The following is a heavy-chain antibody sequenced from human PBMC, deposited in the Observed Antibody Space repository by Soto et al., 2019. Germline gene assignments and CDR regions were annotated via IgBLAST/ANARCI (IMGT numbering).Heavy chain of an antibody. CDR3: AVTPNCGRDCSAASYWYFDI. J-gene: IGHJ2*01. V-gene: IGHV3-23*01. CDR1: GLTFGNYA. CDR2: ISGDSGRT. Sequence: EVQLLESGGGLVQPGGSVRLSCAASGLTFGNYAMSWVRQAPGKXXXWVSAISGDSGRTYYADSVKGRFTISRDNSKNTLYLQMNTLRAEDTAVYYCAVTPNCGRDCSAASYWYFDIWGRGTLVTVSS. D-gene: IGHD2-21*02.